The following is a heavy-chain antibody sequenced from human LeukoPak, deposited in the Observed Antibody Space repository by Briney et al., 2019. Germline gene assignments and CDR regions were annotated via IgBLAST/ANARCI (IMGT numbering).Heavy chain of an antibody. J-gene: IGHJ4*02. CDR1: GFTFSSYG. V-gene: IGHV3-30*02. Sequence: PGGSLRLSCAASGFTFSSYGMHWVRQAPGKGLEWVAFIRYDGSNKYYADSVKGRLTISRDNAKNSLYLQINSLRAEDTAVYYCVRGDNRDYWGQGTLVTVSS. CDR3: VRGDNRDY. D-gene: IGHD3-10*01. CDR2: IRYDGSNK.